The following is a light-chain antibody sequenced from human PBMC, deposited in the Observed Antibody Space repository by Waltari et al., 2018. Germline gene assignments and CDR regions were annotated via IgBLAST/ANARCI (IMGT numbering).Light chain of an antibody. Sequence: YHKPPGRAPKLMIYDVTDRPSGISIRFSGSKSGNTASLTISGLRAEDEAYYYCTSYTTTSTLVLFGGGTKLTVL. V-gene: IGLV2-14*03. J-gene: IGLJ2*01. CDR2: DVT. CDR3: TSYTTTSTLVL.